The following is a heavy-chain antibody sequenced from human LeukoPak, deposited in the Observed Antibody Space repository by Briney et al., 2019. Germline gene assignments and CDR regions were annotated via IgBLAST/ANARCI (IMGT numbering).Heavy chain of an antibody. V-gene: IGHV1-18*01. CDR1: GYTFTSDV. CDR2: ISTDTGDT. Sequence: ASVKVSCKASGYTFTSDVISWVRQAPGQGLEWMGWISTDTGDTNYAQKFKGRVTMTTDTSTSTVYMELRSLRSDDTAVYYCARRNSYEDYWGQGTLVTVSS. CDR3: ARRNSYEDY. J-gene: IGHJ4*02. D-gene: IGHD5-18*01.